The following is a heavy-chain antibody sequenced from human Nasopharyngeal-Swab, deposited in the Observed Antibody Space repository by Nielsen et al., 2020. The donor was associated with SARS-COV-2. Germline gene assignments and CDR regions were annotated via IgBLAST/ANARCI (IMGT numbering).Heavy chain of an antibody. CDR2: IIPFFGTA. J-gene: IGHJ4*02. V-gene: IGHV1-69*13. CDR3: ARMSGSYPQYYFDY. D-gene: IGHD1-26*01. CDR1: GGTFSTYA. Sequence: SVKVSCKASGGTFSTYAFTWVRQAPGHGLEWMGGIIPFFGTAKYAQKFQGRVTITSDQSTRTAYMELSSLRSEDTAVYYCARMSGSYPQYYFDYWGRGTLITVFS.